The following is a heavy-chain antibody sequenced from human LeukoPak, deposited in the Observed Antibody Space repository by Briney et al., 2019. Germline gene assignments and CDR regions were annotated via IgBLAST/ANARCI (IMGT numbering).Heavy chain of an antibody. J-gene: IGHJ4*02. CDR3: ARPTRSGWYYY. CDR2: IYYSGST. D-gene: IGHD6-19*01. CDR1: GGSISSSSYY. V-gene: IGHV4-39*01. Sequence: SETLSLTCTVSGGSISSSSYYWGWIRQPPGKGREWIGSIYYSGSTYYNPSLKSLVTISVDTSKNQFSLKLSSVTAADAAVYYCARPTRSGWYYYWGQGTLVTVSS.